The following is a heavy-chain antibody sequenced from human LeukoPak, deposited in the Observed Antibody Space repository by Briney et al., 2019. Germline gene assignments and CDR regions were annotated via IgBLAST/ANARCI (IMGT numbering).Heavy chain of an antibody. J-gene: IGHJ4*02. CDR1: GGSISSSSYY. D-gene: IGHD6-13*01. CDR2: IYYSGST. CDR3: ARAKRSPGLAAAGYVDY. Sequence: PSETLSLTCTVSGGSISSSSYYWSWIRQPPGKGLEWIGYIYYSGSTNYNPSLKSRVTISVDTSKNQFSLKLSSVTAADTAVYYCARAKRSPGLAAAGYVDYWGQGTLDTVSS. V-gene: IGHV4-61*01.